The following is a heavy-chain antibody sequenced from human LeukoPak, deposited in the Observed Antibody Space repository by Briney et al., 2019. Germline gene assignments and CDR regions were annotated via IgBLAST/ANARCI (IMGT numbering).Heavy chain of an antibody. J-gene: IGHJ4*02. V-gene: IGHV3-7*01. Sequence: GGSLRLSCAASGFTFSSYWMSWVRQAPRKGLEWVANIKQDGSEKYYVDSVKGRFTISRDNAKNSLYLQMNSLRAEDTAVYYCAREGWTYYYDSSGYWADYWGQGTLVTVSS. CDR2: IKQDGSEK. D-gene: IGHD3-22*01. CDR3: AREGWTYYYDSSGYWADY. CDR1: GFTFSSYW.